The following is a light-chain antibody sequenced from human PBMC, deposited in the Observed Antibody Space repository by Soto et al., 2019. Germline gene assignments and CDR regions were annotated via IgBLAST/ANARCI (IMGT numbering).Light chain of an antibody. Sequence: IGMTQPPATLSVSPGERATLSCRASQTIYSNVAWYQQRPGQPPRLLIYRASSRATGIPARFSGSGSGTDFTLVISRVGPEDSAVYYCQQYGNSPRTFGQGTKVDIK. J-gene: IGKJ1*01. CDR3: QQYGNSPRT. CDR2: RAS. V-gene: IGKV3-15*01. CDR1: QTIYSN.